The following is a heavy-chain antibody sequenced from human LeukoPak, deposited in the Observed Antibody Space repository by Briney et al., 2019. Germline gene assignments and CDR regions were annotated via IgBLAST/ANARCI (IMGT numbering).Heavy chain of an antibody. D-gene: IGHD2-15*01. V-gene: IGHV4-31*03. CDR3: ARCYSDALRAFDI. CDR2: IYYSGST. J-gene: IGHJ3*02. Sequence: PSETLSLTCTFPGGSISSGGYYWSWIRQHPGKGLEWIGYIYYSGSTYYNPSLKSRVTISVDTSKNQFSLRLSSVAAADTAVYYCARCYSDALRAFDIWGQGTMVTVSS. CDR1: GGSISSGGYY.